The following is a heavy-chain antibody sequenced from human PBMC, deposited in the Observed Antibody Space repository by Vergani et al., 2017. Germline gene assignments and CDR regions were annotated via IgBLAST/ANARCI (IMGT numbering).Heavy chain of an antibody. CDR1: GGSISSYY. CDR2: IYYSGST. D-gene: IGHD3-3*01. V-gene: IGHV4-59*01. J-gene: IGHJ4*02. CDR3: ARGQAVFGVVIPYFDY. Sequence: QVQLQESGPGLVKPSETLSLTCTVSGGSISSYYWSWIRQPPGKGLEWIGYIYYSGSTNYNPSLKSRVTISVDTSKNQFSLKLSSVTAADTAVYYCARGQAVFGVVIPYFDYWGQGTLVTVSS.